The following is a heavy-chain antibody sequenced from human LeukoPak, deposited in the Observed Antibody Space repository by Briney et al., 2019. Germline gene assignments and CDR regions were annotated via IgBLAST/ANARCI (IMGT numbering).Heavy chain of an antibody. Sequence: GGSLRLSCAASGFTFSSYGMSWVRQAPGKGLEWVSAISGSGGSTYYADSVKGRFTISRDNSKNTLYLQMNSLRAEDTAVYYCANCPSRTYYYYYYMDVWGKGTTVTVSS. J-gene: IGHJ6*03. CDR3: ANCPSRTYYYYYYMDV. CDR1: GFTFSSYG. CDR2: ISGSGGST. D-gene: IGHD2-2*01. V-gene: IGHV3-23*01.